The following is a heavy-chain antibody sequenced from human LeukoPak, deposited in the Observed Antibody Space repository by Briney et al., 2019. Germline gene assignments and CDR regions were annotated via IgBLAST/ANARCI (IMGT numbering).Heavy chain of an antibody. D-gene: IGHD3-10*01. CDR2: ISSSSRTI. J-gene: IGHJ6*03. V-gene: IGHV3-48*01. CDR1: GFTFSSYS. CDR3: AGVGGWGSYYMEKKYFVDL. Sequence: GGSLRLSCAASGFTFSSYSMNWVRQAPGKGLEWVSYISSSSRTIYYADSVKGRFTISRDNAKNSLYLQLNSLRAEHTAVYHCAGVGGWGSYYMEKKYFVDLGGKGTRSPSP.